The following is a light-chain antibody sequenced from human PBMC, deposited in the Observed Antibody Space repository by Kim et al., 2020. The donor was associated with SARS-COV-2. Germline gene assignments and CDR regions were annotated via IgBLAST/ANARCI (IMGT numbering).Light chain of an antibody. CDR1: SSDVGGYAL. V-gene: IGLV2-14*03. Sequence: QSALTQPASVSGSPGQSITISCTGTSSDVGGYALVSWYQQHPGKAPKVMIYDVNKRPSGVSNRFSGSKSGNTASLTISGLQAEDEADYYCSSYTSSSTWVFGGGTQLTVL. J-gene: IGLJ3*02. CDR2: DVN. CDR3: SSYTSSSTWV.